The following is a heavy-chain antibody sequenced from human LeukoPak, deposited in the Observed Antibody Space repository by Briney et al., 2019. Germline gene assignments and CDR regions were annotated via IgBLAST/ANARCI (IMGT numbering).Heavy chain of an antibody. CDR3: ATSRWPRDANFDY. V-gene: IGHV4-4*07. CDR1: GGSISSYY. J-gene: IGHJ4*02. CDR2: IYTSGST. Sequence: KPSETLSLTCTVSGGSISSYYWSWIRQPAGKGLEWIGRIYTSGSTNYNPSLKSRVIISLDTSTNQVSLKLRSVTAADTAVYYCATSRWPRDANFDYWGQGTLVTVSS. D-gene: IGHD6-13*01.